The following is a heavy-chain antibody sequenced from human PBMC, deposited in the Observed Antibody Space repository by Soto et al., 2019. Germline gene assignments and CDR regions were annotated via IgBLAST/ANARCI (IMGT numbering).Heavy chain of an antibody. CDR2: ISGSGGST. D-gene: IGHD3-9*01. CDR3: AKVEGDDILTGYYSPLAFYGMDV. CDR1: GFTFSSYA. V-gene: IGHV3-23*01. J-gene: IGHJ6*02. Sequence: ESGGGLVQPGGSLRLSCAASGFTFSSYAMSWVRQAPGKGLEWVSAISGSGGSTYYADSVKGRFTISRDNSKNTLYLQMNSLRAEDTAVYYCAKVEGDDILTGYYSPLAFYGMDVWGQGTTVTVSS.